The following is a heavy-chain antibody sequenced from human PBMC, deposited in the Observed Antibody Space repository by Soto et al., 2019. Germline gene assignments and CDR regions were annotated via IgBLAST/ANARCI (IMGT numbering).Heavy chain of an antibody. CDR1: GFTFDDYS. D-gene: IGHD6-13*01. Sequence: GGSLRLSCAASGFTFDDYSMHWVRQAPGKGLEWVSGISWDSGSIGDAAAVKGRFTISRDNAKTSLYLQMNRLRAEDTALYYCAKGGEAAGTGHYYYYYMDVWGKGTTVTVSS. V-gene: IGHV3-9*01. CDR3: AKGGEAAGTGHYYYYYMDV. CDR2: ISWDSGSI. J-gene: IGHJ6*03.